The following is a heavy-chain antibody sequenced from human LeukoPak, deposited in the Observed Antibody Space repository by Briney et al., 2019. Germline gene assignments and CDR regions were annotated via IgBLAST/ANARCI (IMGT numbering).Heavy chain of an antibody. CDR1: GVTLSNYA. CDR2: ISSSGSGGNT. CDR3: AKDASVVGILTGPDAFDI. V-gene: IGHV3-23*01. Sequence: PGGSLRLSCVASGVTLSNYAMSWARQAPGKGLEWVSGISSSGSGGNTYYADSVKGRFTISRDSSRNTLFLHMNTLRAEDTAIYHCAKDASVVGILTGPDAFDIWGQGTMVTVSA. J-gene: IGHJ3*02. D-gene: IGHD3-9*01.